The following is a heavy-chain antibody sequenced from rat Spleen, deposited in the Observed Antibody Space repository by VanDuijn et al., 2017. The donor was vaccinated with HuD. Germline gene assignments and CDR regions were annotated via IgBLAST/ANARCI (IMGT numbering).Heavy chain of an antibody. Sequence: QVQLKESGPGLVQPSQTLSLTCTVSGFSLTSNGVSWVRQPPGKGLEWIAAISSGGSTYYNSALKSRLSISRDTSKSQVFLKMNSLQTEDTAIYFCTRAPRRYNRGYVMDAWGQGASVTVSS. CDR1: GFSLTSNG. CDR3: TRAPRRYNRGYVMDA. D-gene: IGHD1-5*01. V-gene: IGHV2S12*01. J-gene: IGHJ4*01. CDR2: ISSGGST.